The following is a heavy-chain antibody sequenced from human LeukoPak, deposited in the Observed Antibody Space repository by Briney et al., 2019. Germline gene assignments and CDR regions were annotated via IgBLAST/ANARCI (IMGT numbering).Heavy chain of an antibody. J-gene: IGHJ4*02. CDR3: ARGGYSRLNSDFDY. D-gene: IGHD6-13*01. CDR2: IYYSGST. Sequence: SETLSLTCTVSGGSISSSSYYWGWIRQPPGKGPEWIGSIYYSGSTYYNPSLRSRVTISVDTSKNQFSLKLSSVTAADTAVYYCARGGYSRLNSDFDYWGQGTLVTVSS. V-gene: IGHV4-39*07. CDR1: GGSISSSSYY.